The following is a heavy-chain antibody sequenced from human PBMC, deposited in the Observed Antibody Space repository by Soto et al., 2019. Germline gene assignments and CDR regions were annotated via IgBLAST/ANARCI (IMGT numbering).Heavy chain of an antibody. D-gene: IGHD3-16*02. J-gene: IGHJ4*02. Sequence: SQTLSLTCAISGDSVSSNSVVWNWIRQSPSRGLEWLGRTYYRSKWYYEYAESVKSRIAINPDTSKNQFSLQLNSVTPEDTAVYYCARRAFIVSPSTGFDYWGQGTPVTVSS. CDR1: GDSVSSNSVV. CDR2: TYYRSKWYY. V-gene: IGHV6-1*01. CDR3: ARRAFIVSPSTGFDY.